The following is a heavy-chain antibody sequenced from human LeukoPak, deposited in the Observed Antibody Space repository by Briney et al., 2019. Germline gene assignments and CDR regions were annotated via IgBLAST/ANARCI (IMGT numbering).Heavy chain of an antibody. J-gene: IGHJ4*02. Sequence: PGGTLRLSCAASGFTFSNYAMNWVRQAPEKGLEWVSTISGSGGNTYYADSMKGRFTISRDNSKNTLYLQMNSLRAEDTAVYYCAKLSGGTTDFDYWGQGTLATVSS. D-gene: IGHD4-11*01. V-gene: IGHV3-23*01. CDR2: ISGSGGNT. CDR1: GFTFSNYA. CDR3: AKLSGGTTDFDY.